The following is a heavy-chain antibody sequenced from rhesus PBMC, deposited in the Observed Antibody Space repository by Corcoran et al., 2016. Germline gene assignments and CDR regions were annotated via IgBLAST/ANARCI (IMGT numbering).Heavy chain of an antibody. CDR3: ARPLYSNYYFDY. Sequence: EVQLVESGGGLAKPGGSLRLSCAASGLTFSDYYMEWGRQAPGKGLEWVSRISNGGGSTWYADSVKGRFTISRENAKNTLYLQMDSLRAEDTAVYYCARPLYSNYYFDYWGQGVLVTVSS. J-gene: IGHJ4*01. V-gene: IGHV3-178*01. D-gene: IGHD4-23*01. CDR2: ISNGGGST. CDR1: GLTFSDYY.